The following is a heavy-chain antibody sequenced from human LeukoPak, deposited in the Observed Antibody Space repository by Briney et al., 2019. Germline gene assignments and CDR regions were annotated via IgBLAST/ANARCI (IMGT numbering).Heavy chain of an antibody. Sequence: GRSLRLSCAASGFTFDDYAMHWVRQAPGKGLEWVSGISWNSGSIGYADSVKGRFTISRDNAKNSLYLQMHSLRAEDMALYYCAKDRGYSSSSALDYWGQGTLVTVSS. J-gene: IGHJ4*02. D-gene: IGHD6-13*01. CDR1: GFTFDDYA. CDR2: ISWNSGSI. V-gene: IGHV3-9*03. CDR3: AKDRGYSSSSALDY.